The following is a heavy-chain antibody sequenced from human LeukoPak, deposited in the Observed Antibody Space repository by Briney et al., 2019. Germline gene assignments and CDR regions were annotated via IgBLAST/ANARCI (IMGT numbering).Heavy chain of an antibody. V-gene: IGHV4-59*01. CDR2: IYYSGST. CDR3: AHSPGHYYGMDV. Sequence: SETLSLTCSVSGGSISGYYWSWIRQPPGKGLQWIGYIYYSGSTNYNPSLKSRVTISIDTSKNQFSLKLSSVTAADTAVYYCAHSPGHYYGMDVWGQGTTVTVPS. J-gene: IGHJ6*02. D-gene: IGHD2-21*01. CDR1: GGSISGYY.